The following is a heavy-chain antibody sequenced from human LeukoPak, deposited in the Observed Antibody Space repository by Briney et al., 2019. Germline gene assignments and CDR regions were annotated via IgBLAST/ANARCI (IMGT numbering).Heavy chain of an antibody. CDR1: GFTFSVEY. V-gene: IGHV3-21*01. J-gene: IGHJ5*02. CDR2: ISSSSSYI. D-gene: IGHD6-13*01. CDR3: ARDGRPQAAADWFDP. Sequence: GGSLRLSCAASGFTFSVEYMTWIRQAPGKGLEWVSSISSSSSYIYYAESVKGRFTISRDNAKNSLYLQMNSLRAEDTAVYYCARDGRPQAAADWFDPWGQGTLVTVSS.